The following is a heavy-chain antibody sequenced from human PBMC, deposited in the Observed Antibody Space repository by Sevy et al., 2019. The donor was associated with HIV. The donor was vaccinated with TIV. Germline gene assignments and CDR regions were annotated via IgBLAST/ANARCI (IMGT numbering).Heavy chain of an antibody. V-gene: IGHV4-30-4*01. D-gene: IGHD6-6*01. CDR2: ISYTGNT. CDR1: GGSISSGNYY. Sequence: SETLSLTCTVSGGSISSGNYYWHWIRQPPGKGLEWIGYISYTGNTYYNPSLKSPVTISVDTCNNQFSLRLTSVTAADTAVYYCARDATEYTSSYVWFDPWGQGTLVTVSS. J-gene: IGHJ5*02. CDR3: ARDATEYTSSYVWFDP.